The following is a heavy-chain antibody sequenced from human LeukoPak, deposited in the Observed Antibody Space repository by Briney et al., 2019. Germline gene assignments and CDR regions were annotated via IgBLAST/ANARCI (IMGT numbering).Heavy chain of an antibody. D-gene: IGHD5-12*01. V-gene: IGHV3-23*01. Sequence: GGSLRLSCAASGFTFSSYAMSWVRQAPGKGLEGVSAISGSGGSTYYADSVKGRFTISRDNSKNTLYLQMNSLRAEDTAVYYCAKVRGGYDAAGWFDPWGQGTLVTVSS. CDR3: AKVRGGYDAAGWFDP. J-gene: IGHJ5*02. CDR1: GFTFSSYA. CDR2: ISGSGGST.